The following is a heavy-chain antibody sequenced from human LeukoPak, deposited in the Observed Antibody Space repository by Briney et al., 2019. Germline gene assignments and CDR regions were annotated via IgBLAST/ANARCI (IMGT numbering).Heavy chain of an antibody. CDR3: ARYDCGGDCYLDY. Sequence: SSETLSLTCTVSGGSISSYYWSWIRQPAVKGLEWIGRIYTSGSTNYNPYLKSRVTISVDKSKNQFSLKLSSVTAADTAVYYCARYDCGGDCYLDYWGQGTLVTVSS. V-gene: IGHV4-4*07. CDR1: GGSISSYY. CDR2: IYTSGST. D-gene: IGHD2-21*02. J-gene: IGHJ4*02.